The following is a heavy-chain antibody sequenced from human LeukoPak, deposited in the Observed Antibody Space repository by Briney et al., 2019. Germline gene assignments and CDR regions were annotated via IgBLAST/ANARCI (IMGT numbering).Heavy chain of an antibody. CDR1: GGSFSGYY. CDR3: ARDQGITMVRGVIKGNWLDP. D-gene: IGHD3-10*01. J-gene: IGHJ5*02. Sequence: ESSETLSLTCAVYGGSFSGYYWSWIRQPPGKGLEWIGEINHSGSTNYNPSLKSRVTISVDTSKNQFSLKLSSVTAADTAVYYCARDQGITMVRGVIKGNWLDPWGQGTLVTVSS. CDR2: INHSGST. V-gene: IGHV4-34*01.